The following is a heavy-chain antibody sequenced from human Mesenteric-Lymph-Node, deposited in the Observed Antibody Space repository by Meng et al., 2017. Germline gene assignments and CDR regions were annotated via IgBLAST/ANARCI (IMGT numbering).Heavy chain of an antibody. Sequence: GGSLRLSCKGSGYSFTSYWLGWVSQMPGQGLELMGIIYPGDSDTRYSPSFKGKVTISADKSSSTVYLQWSSLKASDTDKYDGARTPVLRYCVLQAPQRYYFDYWGQGTLVTVSS. V-gene: IGHV5-51*01. D-gene: IGHD3-9*01. J-gene: IGHJ4*02. CDR1: GYSFTSYW. CDR2: IYPGDSDT. CDR3: ARTPVLRYCVLQAPQRYYFDY.